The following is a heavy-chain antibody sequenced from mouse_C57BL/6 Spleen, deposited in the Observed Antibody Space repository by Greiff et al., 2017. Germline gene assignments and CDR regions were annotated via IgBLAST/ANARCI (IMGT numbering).Heavy chain of an antibody. D-gene: IGHD2-4*01. V-gene: IGHV5-17*01. CDR1: GFTFSDYG. J-gene: IGHJ3*01. Sequence: EVKLVESGGGLVKPGGSLKLSCAASGFTFSDYGMHWVRQAPEKGLEWVAYISSGSSTIYYADTVKGRFTISRDNAKNTLFLQMTSLRTEDTAMYYCARCDYGAWFAYWGQGTLVTGS. CDR2: ISSGSSTI. CDR3: ARCDYGAWFAY.